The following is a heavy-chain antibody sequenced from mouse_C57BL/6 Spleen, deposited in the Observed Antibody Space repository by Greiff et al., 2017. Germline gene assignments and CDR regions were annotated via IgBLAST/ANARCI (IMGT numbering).Heavy chain of an antibody. CDR1: GFTFSSYT. CDR2: ISGGGGNT. J-gene: IGHJ4*01. CDR3: ARWDYYGSSYATYYAMDY. Sequence: EVHLVESGGGLVKPGGSLKLSCAASGFTFSSYTMSWVRQTPEKRLEWVATISGGGGNTYYPDSVKGRFTISRDNAKNTLYLQMSSLRSEDTALYYCARWDYYGSSYATYYAMDYWGQGTSVTVSS. V-gene: IGHV5-9*01. D-gene: IGHD1-1*01.